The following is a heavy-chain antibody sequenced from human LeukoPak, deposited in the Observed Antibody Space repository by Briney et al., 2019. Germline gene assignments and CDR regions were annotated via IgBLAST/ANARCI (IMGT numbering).Heavy chain of an antibody. Sequence: SETLSLTCAISGDSVSGSPAVWNWIRQSPSRGLERLGMAYYRSKWFIDYALSVKGRITITPDTSKNQFSLQLNSVTAEDTAVYYCARGAVRGGTNFDYWGQGTLVTVSS. D-gene: IGHD3-10*01. CDR2: AYYRSKWFI. CDR3: ARGAVRGGTNFDY. V-gene: IGHV6-1*01. J-gene: IGHJ4*02. CDR1: GDSVSGSPAV.